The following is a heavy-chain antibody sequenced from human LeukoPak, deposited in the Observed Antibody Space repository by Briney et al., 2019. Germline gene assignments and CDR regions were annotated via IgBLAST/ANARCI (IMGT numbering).Heavy chain of an antibody. D-gene: IGHD3-22*01. J-gene: IGHJ4*02. CDR3: ASGYYDRDH. CDR1: GFAFSNYW. CDR2: INQDGSEK. V-gene: IGHV3-7*02. Sequence: GGSLRLSCAASGFAFSNYWMTWGRQAPGKGLEWVANINQDGSEKYYVGSVKGRLTISRDNAKSSLFLQMNSLTAEDTAVYYCASGYYDRDHWGQGTLVSVSS.